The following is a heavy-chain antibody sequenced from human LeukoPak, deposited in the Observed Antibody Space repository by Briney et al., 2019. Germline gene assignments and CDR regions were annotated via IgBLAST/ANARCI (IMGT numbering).Heavy chain of an antibody. Sequence: SETLSLTCTVSGGSISSYYWSWIRQPPGKGLEWIGYIYYSGSTNYNPSLKSRVTISVDTSKNQFSLKLSSVTAADTAVYYCAREGYYDSSGYYRHDAFDIWGQGTMVTVSS. CDR2: IYYSGST. CDR1: GGSISSYY. V-gene: IGHV4-59*01. D-gene: IGHD3-22*01. J-gene: IGHJ3*02. CDR3: AREGYYDSSGYYRHDAFDI.